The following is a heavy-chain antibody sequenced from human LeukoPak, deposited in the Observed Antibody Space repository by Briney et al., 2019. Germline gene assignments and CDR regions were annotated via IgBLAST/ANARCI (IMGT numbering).Heavy chain of an antibody. J-gene: IGHJ4*02. CDR2: INPNSGGT. CDR3: ARAGGVAAAGHDY. V-gene: IGHV1-2*02. CDR1: GYTFTGSY. Sequence: ASVKVSCKASGYTFTGSYMHWVRQAPGQGLEWMGWINPNSGGTNYAQKFQGRVTMARDTSISTAYMELSRLRSDDTAVYYCARAGGVAAAGHDYWGQGTLVTVSS. D-gene: IGHD6-13*01.